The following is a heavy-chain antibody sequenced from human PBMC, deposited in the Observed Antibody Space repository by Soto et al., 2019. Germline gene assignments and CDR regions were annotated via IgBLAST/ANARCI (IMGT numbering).Heavy chain of an antibody. D-gene: IGHD6-13*01. CDR1: GCTFSSYS. Sequence: VGSLRLSCAASGCTFSSYSMNWVRQSPGKGLEWVSSISSSSSYIYYADSVKGRFTISRDNAKNSLYLQMNSLRAEDTAVYYCARGSIAAARRYIECWGQGTLVTVSS. J-gene: IGHJ4*02. V-gene: IGHV3-21*01. CDR3: ARGSIAAARRYIEC. CDR2: ISSSSSYI.